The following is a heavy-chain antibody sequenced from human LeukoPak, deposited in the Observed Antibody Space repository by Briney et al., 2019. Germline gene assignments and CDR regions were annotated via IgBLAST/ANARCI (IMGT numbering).Heavy chain of an antibody. V-gene: IGHV4-34*01. CDR3: ARDSTIAAAVFDY. Sequence: PSETLSLTCAVYGGSFSGYFWSWIRQPPAKGRERIGVINHSGNTNYTPSVKGRVTISKDTSKNQFSLKLSTVTAADTAVYYCARDSTIAAAVFDYWGQGTLVTVSS. CDR2: INHSGNT. J-gene: IGHJ4*02. CDR1: GGSFSGYF. D-gene: IGHD6-13*01.